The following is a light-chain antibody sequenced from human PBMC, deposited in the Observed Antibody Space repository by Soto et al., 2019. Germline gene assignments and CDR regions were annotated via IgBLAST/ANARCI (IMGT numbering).Light chain of an antibody. V-gene: IGLV2-14*01. CDR3: SSYTSSSTRDV. CDR1: SSDVGGYNY. J-gene: IGLJ1*01. Sequence: QSALTQPASVSGSPGQSITISCTGPSSDVGGYNYVSWYQQHPGQAPKLMIYAVSNRPSGVSNRFSGSKSGNTASLTISGRQAEDEADYYCSSYTSSSTRDVFGTGTKLTVL. CDR2: AVS.